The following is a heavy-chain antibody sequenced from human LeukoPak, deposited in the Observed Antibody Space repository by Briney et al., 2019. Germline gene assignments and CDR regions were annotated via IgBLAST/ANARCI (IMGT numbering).Heavy chain of an antibody. V-gene: IGHV3-30*04. CDR1: GFTFSSYA. Sequence: GGSLRLSCAASGFTFSSYAMHWVRQAPGKGLEWVAVISYDGSNKYYADSVKGRFTISRDNSKNTLYLQMNSLRSEDTAVYYCARGPLDFYGSGSYEFDYWGQGTLVTVSS. CDR2: ISYDGSNK. J-gene: IGHJ4*02. CDR3: ARGPLDFYGSGSYEFDY. D-gene: IGHD3-10*01.